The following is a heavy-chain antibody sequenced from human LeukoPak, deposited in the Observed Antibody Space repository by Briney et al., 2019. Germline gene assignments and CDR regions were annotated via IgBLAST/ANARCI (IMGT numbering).Heavy chain of an antibody. CDR2: IRYDGSNK. Sequence: GGSLRLSCVASGFASSNYVIHWVRQAPGKGLEWVAFIRYDGSNKYYADSVKGRFTISRDNAKNSLYLQMNSLRAEDTAVYYCARDLMYCYDSSGFDYWGQGTLVTVSS. J-gene: IGHJ4*02. D-gene: IGHD3-22*01. V-gene: IGHV3-30*04. CDR1: GFASSNYV. CDR3: ARDLMYCYDSSGFDY.